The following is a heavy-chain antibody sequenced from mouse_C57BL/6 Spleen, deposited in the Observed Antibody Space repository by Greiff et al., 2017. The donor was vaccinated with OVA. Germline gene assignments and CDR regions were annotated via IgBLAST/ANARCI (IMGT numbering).Heavy chain of an antibody. CDR2: LNPHNGST. Sequence: EVQLQQSGPELVKPGASVKMSCKASGSTFTDYNMHWVKQSHGQSLEWIGYLNPHNGSTSYTQKFKGKATLTVNKSSSTAYMELRSLTSEDSAVYYCARQNYYYAMDYWGQGTSVTVSS. CDR3: ARQNYYYAMDY. J-gene: IGHJ4*01. V-gene: IGHV1-22*01. CDR1: GSTFTDYN.